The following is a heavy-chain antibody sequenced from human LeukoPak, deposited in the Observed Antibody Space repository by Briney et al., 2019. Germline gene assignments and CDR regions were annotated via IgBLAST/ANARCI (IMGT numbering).Heavy chain of an antibody. CDR2: VRHSGST. D-gene: IGHD3-10*01. CDR1: GESITAYY. Sequence: SETLSLTCAVYGESITAYYWTWIRQPPGKRLEWIGEVRHSGSTNYNPSLKSRVTLSVDMSKNQFSLKLNSVTAADTAVYYCAGATATGTGRAFHYWAQGNLVPVSS. V-gene: IGHV4-34*01. CDR3: AGATATGTGRAFHY. J-gene: IGHJ4*02.